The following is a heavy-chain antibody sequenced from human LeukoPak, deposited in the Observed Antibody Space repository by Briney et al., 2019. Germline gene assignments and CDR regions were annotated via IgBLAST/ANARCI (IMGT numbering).Heavy chain of an antibody. V-gene: IGHV1-18*01. CDR1: GYTFTSYG. Sequence: GASVKVSCKASGYTFTSYGISWVRQAPGQGLEWMGWISAYNGNTNYAQKLQGRVTMTTDTSTSTAYMELRSLRSDDTAVYYCARDVLYSSSWYARYSTGWYSFDYWGQGTLVTVSS. J-gene: IGHJ4*02. D-gene: IGHD6-13*01. CDR2: ISAYNGNT. CDR3: ARDVLYSSSWYARYSTGWYSFDY.